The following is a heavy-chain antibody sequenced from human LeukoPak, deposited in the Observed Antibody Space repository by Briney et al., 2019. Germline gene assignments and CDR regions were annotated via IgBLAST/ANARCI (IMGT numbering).Heavy chain of an antibody. V-gene: IGHV6-1*01. CDR2: TYYRSKWYN. J-gene: IGHJ6*03. CDR1: GDSVSSNSAA. CDR3: ARVNREEIRGHYYFYMDV. D-gene: IGHD1-14*01. Sequence: SQTLSLTFAISGDSVSSNSAAWNWIRQSPSRGLEWLGRTYYRSKWYNDYAVSVKSRITINPDTSKNQYSLQLNSVTPEDTAVYYCARVNREEIRGHYYFYMDVWGKGTTVTVSS.